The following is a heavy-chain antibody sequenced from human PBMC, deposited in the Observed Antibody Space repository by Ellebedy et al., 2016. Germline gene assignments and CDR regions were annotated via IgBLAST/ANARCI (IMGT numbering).Heavy chain of an antibody. Sequence: GESLKISXAASGFTFSTYAMSWVRQAPGKGLEWVSTISGSGGSTYYADSVQGRFTISRDNSKNTLYLQMNSLRAEDTAVYYCAKADGYWGQGTLVTVSS. CDR1: GFTFSTYA. CDR2: ISGSGGST. V-gene: IGHV3-23*01. CDR3: AKADGY. J-gene: IGHJ4*02.